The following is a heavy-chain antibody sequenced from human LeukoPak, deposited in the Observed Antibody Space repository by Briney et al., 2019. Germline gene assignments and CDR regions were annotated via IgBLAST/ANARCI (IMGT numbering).Heavy chain of an antibody. V-gene: IGHV4-59*08. CDR2: TYYSGSA. Sequence: NPSETLSLTCTVSGGSFSTYYWSWIRRPPGKGLEWIGYTYYSGSANYNPSLKSRATISVDMSKNLFSLKLSSVTAADTAVYFCARHGSSWTFDYWGQGTLVTVSP. CDR1: GGSFSTYY. J-gene: IGHJ4*02. D-gene: IGHD6-13*01. CDR3: ARHGSSWTFDY.